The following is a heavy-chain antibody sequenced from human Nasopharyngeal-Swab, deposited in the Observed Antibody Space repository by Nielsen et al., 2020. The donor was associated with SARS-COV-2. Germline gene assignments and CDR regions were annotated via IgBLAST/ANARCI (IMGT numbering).Heavy chain of an antibody. V-gene: IGHV3-11*01. J-gene: IGHJ6*02. CDR3: AKDRDSGDDSEEYYHYYGMDV. CDR1: GGSISSSSYY. CDR2: ISSSGSTT. Sequence: GGSLRLSCTVSGGSISSSSYYWGWIRQAPGKGLEWVSYISSSGSTTYYTDSVRGRFTISRDNSKNTLNLQMNNLRAEDTAIYYCAKDRDSGDDSEEYYHYYGMDVWGQGAPVTVSS. D-gene: IGHD5-12*01.